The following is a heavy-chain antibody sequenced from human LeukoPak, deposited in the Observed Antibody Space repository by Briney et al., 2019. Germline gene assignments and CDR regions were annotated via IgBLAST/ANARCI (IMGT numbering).Heavy chain of an antibody. CDR1: GFTFSSYE. D-gene: IGHD4-17*01. CDR2: ISSSGSTI. CDR3: ARWNDYGETFDY. Sequence: PGGALRLSCAASGFTFSSYEMNWVRQAPGEGLEWVSYISSSGSTIYYADSVKGRFTISRDNAKNSLYLQMNSLRAEDTAVYYCARWNDYGETFDYWGQGTLVTVSS. J-gene: IGHJ4*02. V-gene: IGHV3-48*03.